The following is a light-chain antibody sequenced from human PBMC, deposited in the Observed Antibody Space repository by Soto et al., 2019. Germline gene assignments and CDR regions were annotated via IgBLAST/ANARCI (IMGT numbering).Light chain of an antibody. J-gene: IGKJ2*01. CDR1: QSISTH. V-gene: IGKV1-39*01. Sequence: DIQMTQSPSSLSASVGDRVTITCRAGQSISTHLHWYQQKPGKAPTLLIYAASNLQSGVPSRFSGSGSGTHCPLSILSLQPEDSATYLCQQSYSTHPEYTFGRGTKLEI. CDR2: AAS. CDR3: QQSYSTHPEYT.